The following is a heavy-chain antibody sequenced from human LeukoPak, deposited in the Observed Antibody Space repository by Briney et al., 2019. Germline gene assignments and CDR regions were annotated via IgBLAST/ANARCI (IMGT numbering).Heavy chain of an antibody. Sequence: GGSLRLSCAASGFTFSSYSMNWVRQAPGKGLEWVSSISSSSSYIYYADSVKGRFTISRDNAKNSLYLQMNSLRAEDTAVYYCARDISRYYYDSSGYYYFVYWGQGTLVTVSS. CDR2: ISSSSSYI. D-gene: IGHD3-22*01. CDR3: ARDISRYYYDSSGYYYFVY. V-gene: IGHV3-21*01. J-gene: IGHJ4*02. CDR1: GFTFSSYS.